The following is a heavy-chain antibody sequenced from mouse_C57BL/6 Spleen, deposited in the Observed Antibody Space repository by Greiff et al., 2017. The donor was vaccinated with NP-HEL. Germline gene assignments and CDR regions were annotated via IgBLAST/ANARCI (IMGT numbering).Heavy chain of an antibody. Sequence: EVKVVESGGGLVQSGRSLRLSCATSGFTFSDFYMEWVRQAPGKGLEWIAASRNKANDYTTEYSASVKGRFIVARDTSQSILYLQMNALRAEDTAIYYCARDASNYNVGYFDVWGTGTTVTVSS. CDR3: ARDASNYNVGYFDV. V-gene: IGHV7-1*01. J-gene: IGHJ1*03. D-gene: IGHD2-5*01. CDR1: GFTFSDFY. CDR2: SRNKANDYTT.